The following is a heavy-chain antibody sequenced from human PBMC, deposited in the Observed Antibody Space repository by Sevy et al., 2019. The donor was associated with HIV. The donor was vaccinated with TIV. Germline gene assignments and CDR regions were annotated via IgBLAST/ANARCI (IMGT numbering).Heavy chain of an antibody. CDR1: GFTFSNAW. CDR3: TTDSKTRGLSALLDY. J-gene: IGHJ4*02. CDR2: IKSKTDGGTT. D-gene: IGHD3-10*01. Sequence: GGSLRLSCAASGFTFSNAWMSWVRQAQGKGLEWVGRIKSKTDGGTTDYAAPVKGRFTISRDDSKNTLYLQMNSLKTEDTAIYYCTTDSKTRGLSALLDYWGQGTLVTVSS. V-gene: IGHV3-15*01.